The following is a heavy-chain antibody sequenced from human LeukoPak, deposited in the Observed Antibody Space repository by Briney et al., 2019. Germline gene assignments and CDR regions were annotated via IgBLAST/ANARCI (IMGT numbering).Heavy chain of an antibody. V-gene: IGHV4-59*01. D-gene: IGHD5-24*01. CDR2: MYYSGST. CDR1: GGSINSYY. CDR3: AREGEMATSAFDY. Sequence: MSSETLSLTCSVSGGSINSYYWSWIRQPPGKGLEWIGYMYYSGSTNYNPSLKSRVTISVDTSKNQFSLKLSSVTAADTAVYYCAREGEMATSAFDYWGQGTLVTVSS. J-gene: IGHJ4*02.